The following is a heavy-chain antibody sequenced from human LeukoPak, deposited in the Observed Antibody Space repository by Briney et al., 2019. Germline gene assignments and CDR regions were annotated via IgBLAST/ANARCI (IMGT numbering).Heavy chain of an antibody. Sequence: ASVKVSCTASGYTFTGYYMHWVRQAPGQGLEWMGWINPNSGGTNYAQKFQGRVTMTRDTSISTAYMELSRLGSDDTAVYYCARDPYGSGSYTNWGQGTLVTVSS. V-gene: IGHV1-2*02. J-gene: IGHJ4*02. CDR3: ARDPYGSGSYTN. CDR2: INPNSGGT. D-gene: IGHD3-10*01. CDR1: GYTFTGYY.